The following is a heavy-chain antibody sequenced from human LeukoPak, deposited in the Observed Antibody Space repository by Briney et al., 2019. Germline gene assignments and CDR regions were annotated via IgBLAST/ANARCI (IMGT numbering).Heavy chain of an antibody. CDR1: GYTFTSYY. D-gene: IGHD3-3*01. J-gene: IGHJ5*02. V-gene: IGHV1-46*01. CDR3: ARDRNTIFGVVIYWFDP. Sequence: ASVKVSCKASGYTFTSYYMHWVRQAPGQGLEWMGTINPSGGSTSYAQKFQGRVTMTRDTSTSTVYMELSSLRSEDTAVYYCARDRNTIFGVVIYWFDPWGQGTLVTVSS. CDR2: INPSGGST.